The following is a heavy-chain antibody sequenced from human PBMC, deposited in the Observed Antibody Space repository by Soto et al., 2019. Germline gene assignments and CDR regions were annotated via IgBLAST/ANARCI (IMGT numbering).Heavy chain of an antibody. CDR2: IYYSGST. V-gene: IGHV4-39*01. CDR3: ARQSDYYGSGSYFDWFDP. D-gene: IGHD3-10*01. J-gene: IGHJ5*02. Sequence: PSETLSLTCTVSGGSISSSSYYWGWIRQPPGKGLEWIGSIYYSGSTYYNPSLKSRVTISVDTSKNQFSLKLSSVTAADTAVYYCARQSDYYGSGSYFDWFDPWGQGTLVTVSS. CDR1: GGSISSSSYY.